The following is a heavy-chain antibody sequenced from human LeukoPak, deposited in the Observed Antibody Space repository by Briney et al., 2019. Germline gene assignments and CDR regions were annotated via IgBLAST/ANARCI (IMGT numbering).Heavy chain of an antibody. CDR1: GGTFSSYA. CDR3: ARAVGAHF. D-gene: IGHD1-26*01. Sequence: SCKASGGTFSSYAMHWVRQAPGKGLEWVAVISYDGSNKYYADSVKGRFTISRDNSKNTLYLQMNSLRAEDTAVYYCARAVGAHFWGQGTLVTVSS. CDR2: ISYDGSNK. J-gene: IGHJ4*02. V-gene: IGHV3-30*04.